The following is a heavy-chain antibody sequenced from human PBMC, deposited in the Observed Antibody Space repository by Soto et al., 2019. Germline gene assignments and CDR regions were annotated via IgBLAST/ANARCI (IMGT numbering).Heavy chain of an antibody. CDR1: GYTFTSCA. Sequence: ASVKVSCKASGYTFTSCAMHWVRQAPGQRLEWMGWISAYNGNTNYAQKLQGRVTMTTDTSTSTAYMELRSLRSDDTAVYYCARDKGEGDFWSGYSYYGMDVWGQGTTVTVSS. D-gene: IGHD3-3*01. V-gene: IGHV1-18*01. CDR3: ARDKGEGDFWSGYSYYGMDV. CDR2: ISAYNGNT. J-gene: IGHJ6*02.